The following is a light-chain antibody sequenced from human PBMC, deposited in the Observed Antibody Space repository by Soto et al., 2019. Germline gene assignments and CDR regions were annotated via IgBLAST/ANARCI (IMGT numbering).Light chain of an antibody. CDR2: EGS. V-gene: IGLV2-23*01. CDR3: CSYAGSSTPLYV. CDR1: SSDVGSYNL. J-gene: IGLJ1*01. Sequence: QSALTQPASVSGSPGQSITISCTGTSSDVGSYNLVSRYQQHPGKAPKLMIYEGSKRPSGISNSFSGSKSGNTASLTISGLQAEDEADYYCCSYAGSSTPLYVFGTGTKLTVL.